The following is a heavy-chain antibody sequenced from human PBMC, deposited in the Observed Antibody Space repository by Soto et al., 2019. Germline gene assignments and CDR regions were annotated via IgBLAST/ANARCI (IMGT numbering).Heavy chain of an antibody. Sequence: GGSLRLSCAASGFTFSSYAMSWVRQAPGQGLEWVSAISGSGGSTYYADSVKGRFTISRDNSKNTLYLQMNSLRAEDTAVYYCAKYGSGSQDGWFDPWGQGTLVTVSS. V-gene: IGHV3-23*01. CDR1: GFTFSSYA. D-gene: IGHD1-26*01. CDR2: ISGSGGST. J-gene: IGHJ5*02. CDR3: AKYGSGSQDGWFDP.